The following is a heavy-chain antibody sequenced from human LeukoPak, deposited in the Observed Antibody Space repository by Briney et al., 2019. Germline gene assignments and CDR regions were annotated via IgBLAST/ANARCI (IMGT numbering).Heavy chain of an antibody. D-gene: IGHD5-24*01. CDR1: GYTFTSYG. CDR3: AKEGLERVATITPDY. Sequence: ASVKVSCKASGYTFTSYGISWVRQAPGQGLEWMGWISVYNGNTNYAQKLQGRVTMTTDTSTSTAYMELRSLRSDDTAVYYCAKEGLERVATITPDYWGQGTLVTVSS. V-gene: IGHV1-18*01. CDR2: ISVYNGNT. J-gene: IGHJ4*02.